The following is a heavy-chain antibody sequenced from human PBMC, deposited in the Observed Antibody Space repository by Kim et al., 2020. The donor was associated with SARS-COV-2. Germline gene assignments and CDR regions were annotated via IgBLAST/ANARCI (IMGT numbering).Heavy chain of an antibody. Sequence: DPVKGRFTNSRDNAKNSLYLQMNSLKAEDTAVYYCARGGEQQLVLDAFDIWGQGTMVTVSS. CDR3: ARGGEQQLVLDAFDI. D-gene: IGHD6-13*01. J-gene: IGHJ3*02. V-gene: IGHV3-21*01.